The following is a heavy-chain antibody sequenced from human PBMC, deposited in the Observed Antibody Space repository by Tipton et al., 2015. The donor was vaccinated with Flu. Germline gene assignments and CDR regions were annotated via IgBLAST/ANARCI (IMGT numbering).Heavy chain of an antibody. Sequence: QLVQSGAEVKKPGSSVKVSCKASGGTFSSLAISWVRQAPGQGLEWMGGIIPIFGTTNYAQKFQGRVTITADESTSTAYMELSSLRSEDAAVYYCARAGPHEWGPGSGSFDYWGQGTLVTVSS. V-gene: IGHV1-69*01. J-gene: IGHJ4*02. CDR3: ARAGPHEWGPGSGSFDY. CDR2: IIPIFGTT. D-gene: IGHD3-10*01. CDR1: GGTFSSLA.